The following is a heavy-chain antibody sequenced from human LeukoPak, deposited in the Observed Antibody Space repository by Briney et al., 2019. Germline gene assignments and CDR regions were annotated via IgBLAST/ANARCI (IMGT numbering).Heavy chain of an antibody. CDR1: GFTFSSYG. CDR3: AKDLRGYSSGWYNWFDP. V-gene: IGHV3-30*18. Sequence: GGSLRLSCAASGFTFSSYGMHWVRQAPGKGLEWVAVVSYDGSNKYYADSVKGRFTISRDNSKNTLYLQMNSLRAKDTAVYYCAKDLRGYSSGWYNWFDPWGQGTLVTVSS. D-gene: IGHD6-19*01. CDR2: VSYDGSNK. J-gene: IGHJ5*02.